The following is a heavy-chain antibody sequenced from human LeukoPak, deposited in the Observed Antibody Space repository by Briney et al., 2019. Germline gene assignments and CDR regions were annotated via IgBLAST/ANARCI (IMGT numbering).Heavy chain of an antibody. J-gene: IGHJ2*01. D-gene: IGHD5-12*01. CDR2: MNPNSGNT. Sequence: ASVKVSCKASGYTFTSYDINWVRQATGQGLEWMGWMNPNSGNTGYAQKFQGRVTMTRNTSISTAYMELSSLRSEDTAVYYCARSAGYSGYDSNWYFDLWGRGTLVTVSS. CDR3: ARSAGYSGYDSNWYFDL. CDR1: GYTFTSYD. V-gene: IGHV1-8*01.